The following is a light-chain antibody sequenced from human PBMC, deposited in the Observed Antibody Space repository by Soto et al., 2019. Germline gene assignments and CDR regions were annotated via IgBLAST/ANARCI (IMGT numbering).Light chain of an antibody. Sequence: AIQLTQSPSSLSASVGDRVTITCRASQDIRSALGWYQQKPGKVPKLLIYAASTLQSGVPSRFSGSGSGTDFTLTISSLQPEDFATYYCLQHNAYPWTFGQGTKVDIK. J-gene: IGKJ1*01. CDR1: QDIRSA. CDR2: AAS. V-gene: IGKV1-6*01. CDR3: LQHNAYPWT.